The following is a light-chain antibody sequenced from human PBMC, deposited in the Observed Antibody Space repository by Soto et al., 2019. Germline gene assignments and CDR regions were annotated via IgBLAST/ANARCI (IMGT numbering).Light chain of an antibody. V-gene: IGKV3-20*01. Sequence: EFVLTQSPGTLSLSPGERATLSCRASQTVRNNYLAWYQQKPGQAPRLLIYGASSRATGIPDRFSGSGSGTDFTLTISSLQPEDFATYFCQQAFSAEWTFGQGTKVDIK. CDR1: QTVRNNY. CDR3: QQAFSAEWT. CDR2: GAS. J-gene: IGKJ1*01.